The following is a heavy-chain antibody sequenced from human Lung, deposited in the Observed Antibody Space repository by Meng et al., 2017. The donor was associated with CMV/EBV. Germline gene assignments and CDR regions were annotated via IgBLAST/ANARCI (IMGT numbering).Heavy chain of an antibody. D-gene: IGHD2-2*01. CDR2: IKQDGSEK. V-gene: IGHV3-7*01. CDR3: ARDAPYCSSTSCYYSYGLDV. J-gene: IGHJ6*02. CDR1: GFTFNNYW. Sequence: GGSLRLXCAASGFTFNNYWMTWVRQAPGKGLEWVANIKQDGSEKYYVDPVKGRFTVSRDNAKNSLYLQMNSLRAEDTAVYYCARDAPYCSSTSCYYSYGLDVWGQGXTVTVSS.